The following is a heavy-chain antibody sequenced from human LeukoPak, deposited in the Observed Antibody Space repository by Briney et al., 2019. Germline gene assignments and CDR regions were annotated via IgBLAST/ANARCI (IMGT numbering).Heavy chain of an antibody. CDR1: GFTFNDYA. Sequence: GGSLRLSCAVSGFTFNDYAMNWVRQAQCKGLEWVASIESNGNEKYSSDSLKGRFTISRDNSKNTLYLQMNTVRPEDTALFYCARGVTSWPQGPYHFDYWGQGILITVSS. CDR2: IESNGNEK. CDR3: ARGVTSWPQGPYHFDY. V-gene: IGHV3-30*02. J-gene: IGHJ4*02. D-gene: IGHD2-2*01.